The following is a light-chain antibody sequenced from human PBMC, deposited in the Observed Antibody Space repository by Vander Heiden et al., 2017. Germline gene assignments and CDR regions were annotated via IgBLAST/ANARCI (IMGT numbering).Light chain of an antibody. CDR2: YDN. CDR3: AAWDIGLNGYV. Sequence: QSVLTHPPSVSEAPGQRVTISCSGSSSNIGNNGVSWYQQLPGTAPKLLIYYDNLLPSGVSDRFSGSKSGTSASLAIGGLQSDDEADYYCAAWDIGLNGYVFGTGTKVTVL. CDR1: SSNIGNNG. V-gene: IGLV1-36*01. J-gene: IGLJ1*01.